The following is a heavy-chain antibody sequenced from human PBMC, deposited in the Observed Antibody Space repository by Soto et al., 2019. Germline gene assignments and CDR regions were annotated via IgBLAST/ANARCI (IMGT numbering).Heavy chain of an antibody. J-gene: IGHJ5*02. Sequence: SETLSLTCTVSGGSISGYYWSWIRQPPGKGLEWIGYMYNSGSTDYNPSLKSRVTISVDRSKNQFSLKLSSVTAADTAVYYCARVPSPWGQGTLVTVSS. CDR3: ARVPSP. CDR2: MYNSGST. CDR1: GGSISGYY. V-gene: IGHV4-59*12.